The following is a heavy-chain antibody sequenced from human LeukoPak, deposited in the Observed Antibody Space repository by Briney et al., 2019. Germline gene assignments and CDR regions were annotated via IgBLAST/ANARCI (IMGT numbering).Heavy chain of an antibody. V-gene: IGHV4-34*01. CDR2: INHSGST. J-gene: IGHJ6*02. D-gene: IGHD6-19*01. CDR3: ARGLFTEYSSGGSRWAYYYYYGMDV. CDR1: GGSFSGYY. Sequence: PSETLSLTCAVYGGSFSGYYWSWIRQPPGKGLEWIGEINHSGSTNYNPSLKSRVTISVDTPKNQFSLKVSSVTAADTAVYYCARGLFTEYSSGGSRWAYYYYYGMDVWGPGTTVTVSS.